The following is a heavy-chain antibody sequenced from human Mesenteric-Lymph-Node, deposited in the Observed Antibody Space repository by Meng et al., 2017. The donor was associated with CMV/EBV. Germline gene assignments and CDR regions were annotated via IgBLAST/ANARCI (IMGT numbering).Heavy chain of an antibody. D-gene: IGHD4-11*01. CDR1: GFTFSDYS. Sequence: GESLKISCTASGFTFSDYSMNWVRQAPGKGLEWVSSISSNNYIYYADSVRGRFTISRDNAKNSLYLQMNSLRAEDTAVYYCARDNDFTNYYWGQGTLVTVSS. V-gene: IGHV3-21*01. J-gene: IGHJ4*02. CDR2: ISSNNYI. CDR3: ARDNDFTNYY.